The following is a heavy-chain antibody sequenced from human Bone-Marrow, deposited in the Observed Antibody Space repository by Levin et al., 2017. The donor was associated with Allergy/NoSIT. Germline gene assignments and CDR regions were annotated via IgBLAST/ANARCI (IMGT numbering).Heavy chain of an antibody. D-gene: IGHD2-2*01. CDR2: ISSNGGST. V-gene: IGHV3-64D*06. J-gene: IGHJ4*02. CDR3: VNGRFVVVPAAPWDY. Sequence: GGSLRLSCSASGFTFSSYAMHWVRQAPGKGLEYVSAISSNGGSTYYADSVKGRFTISRDNSKNTLYLQMSSLRAEDTAVYYCVNGRFVVVPAAPWDYWGQGTLVTVSS. CDR1: GFTFSSYA.